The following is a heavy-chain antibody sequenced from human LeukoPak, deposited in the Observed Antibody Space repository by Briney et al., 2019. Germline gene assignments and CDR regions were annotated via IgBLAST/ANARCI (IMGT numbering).Heavy chain of an antibody. V-gene: IGHV3-33*08. CDR2: IWSDGTEK. Sequence: GRSLRLSCAASGFTYSHYGMHWVRQAPGKGLEWVAVIWSDGTEKYYADSVKGRFTISRDNSKNTLHLQMNSLRAEDTAVYYCVRNSGELGAWGQGTLVTVSS. CDR1: GFTYSHYG. CDR3: VRNSGELGA. J-gene: IGHJ5*02. D-gene: IGHD2-21*01.